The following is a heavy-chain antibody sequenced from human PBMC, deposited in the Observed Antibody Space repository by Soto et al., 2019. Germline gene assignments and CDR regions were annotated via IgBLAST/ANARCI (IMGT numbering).Heavy chain of an antibody. CDR3: ARLGGYGDYFDY. V-gene: IGHV1-18*01. D-gene: IGHD3-22*01. Sequence: ASVKVSCKASGYTFTTYVISWVRQAPGQGLEWMGWISAYNGNTNYAQKLQGRVTMTTDTSTSTAYMELRSLRSDDTAVYYCARLGGYGDYFDYCGQGSLVTVSS. J-gene: IGHJ4*02. CDR1: GYTFTTYV. CDR2: ISAYNGNT.